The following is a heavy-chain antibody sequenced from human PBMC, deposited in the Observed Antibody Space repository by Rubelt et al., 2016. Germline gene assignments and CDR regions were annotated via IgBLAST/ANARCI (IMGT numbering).Heavy chain of an antibody. CDR3: ARGHYQLEV. J-gene: IGHJ6*02. CDR1: GFTLSSHT. D-gene: IGHD3-10*01. CDR2: ISTTSGFT. V-gene: IGHV3-48*04. Sequence: EVQLVESGGGLVQPGGSVRLSCSASGFTLSSHTMHWVRQAPGKGLEWLSYISTTSGFTQYVDSVKGRFTVSRDNAKNLLFLQMNSLRVEDTAVYYCARGHYQLEVWGQGTTVTVSS.